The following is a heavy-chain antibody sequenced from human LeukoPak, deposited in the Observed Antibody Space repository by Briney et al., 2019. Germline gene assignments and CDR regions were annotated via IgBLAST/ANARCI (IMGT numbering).Heavy chain of an antibody. V-gene: IGHV4-59*01. D-gene: IGHD3-10*01. J-gene: IGHJ5*02. CDR1: GGSISSYY. CDR2: IYYSGST. Sequence: SETLSLTRTVSGGSISSYYWSWIRQPPGKGLEWIGYIYYSGSTNYNPSLKSRVTVSVDTSKNQFSLKLSSVTAADTAVYYCARSGDYYGSGSYYRFDPWGQGTLVTVSS. CDR3: ARSGDYYGSGSYYRFDP.